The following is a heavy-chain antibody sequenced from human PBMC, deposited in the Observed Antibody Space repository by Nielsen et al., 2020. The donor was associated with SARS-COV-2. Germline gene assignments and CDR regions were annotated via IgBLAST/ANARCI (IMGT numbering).Heavy chain of an antibody. CDR1: GYTFSTYG. D-gene: IGHD3-9*01. Sequence: ASVKVSCKASGYTFSTYGISWVRQAPGQGLEWMGWISAYNGNTNYAQKLQGRVTMTTDTSTSTAYMELRSLRSDDTAVYYCARDGARLRYFDWLPHRYYYYGMDVWGQGTTVTVSS. CDR2: ISAYNGNT. J-gene: IGHJ6*02. V-gene: IGHV1-18*01. CDR3: ARDGARLRYFDWLPHRYYYYGMDV.